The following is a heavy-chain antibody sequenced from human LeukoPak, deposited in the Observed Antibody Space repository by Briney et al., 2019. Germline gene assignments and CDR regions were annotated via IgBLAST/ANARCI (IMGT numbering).Heavy chain of an antibody. V-gene: IGHV4-39*01. J-gene: IGHJ5*02. CDR1: GGSISNTGYH. CDR2: IDYRGST. Sequence: SSETLSLTCSVSGGSISNTGYHWGWIRQSPGKGLEWIGSIDYRGSTYYNPSLKSRVTIFVDTANNQFSLKLSSVTAADTALYYCAGHPTSGIKAMYRFDPWSQGTLVPVSS. CDR3: AGHPTSGIKAMYRFDP. D-gene: IGHD3-10*01.